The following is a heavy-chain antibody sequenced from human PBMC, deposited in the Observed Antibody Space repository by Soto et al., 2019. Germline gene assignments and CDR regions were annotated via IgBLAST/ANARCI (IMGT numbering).Heavy chain of an antibody. V-gene: IGHV1-46*01. CDR2: INPSGGST. D-gene: IGHD6-13*01. CDR3: ARDGGAAGNEPYYYYGMDV. Sequence: GASVKVSCKASGYTFTSYYMHWVRQAPGQGLEWMGIINPSGGSTSYAQKFQGRVTMTRDTSTSTVYTELSSLRSEDTAVYYCARDGGAAGNEPYYYYGMDVWGQGTTVTVSS. CDR1: GYTFTSYY. J-gene: IGHJ6*02.